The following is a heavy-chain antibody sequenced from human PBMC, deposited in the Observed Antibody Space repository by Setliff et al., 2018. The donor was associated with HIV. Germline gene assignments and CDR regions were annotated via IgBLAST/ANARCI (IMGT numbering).Heavy chain of an antibody. D-gene: IGHD3-3*01. CDR2: INPSGGST. CDR1: GYTFTSYY. CDR3: ARAAISTIFGVVKNPHNYYMDV. V-gene: IGHV1-46*01. J-gene: IGHJ6*03. Sequence: ASVKVSCKASGYTFTSYYMHWVRQAPGQGLEWMGIINPSGGSTSYAQKFQGRVTMTRDTSTSTVYMELSSLRSEDTAVYYCARAAISTIFGVVKNPHNYYMDVWGKGTTVTVSS.